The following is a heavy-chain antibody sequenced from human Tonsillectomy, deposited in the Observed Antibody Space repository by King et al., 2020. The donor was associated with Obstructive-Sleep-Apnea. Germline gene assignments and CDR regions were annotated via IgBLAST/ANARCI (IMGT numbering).Heavy chain of an antibody. V-gene: IGHV4-38-2*02. J-gene: IGHJ4*02. CDR2: IYHSGST. Sequence: LQLQESGPGLVKPSETLSLTCTVSGYSISSGYYWGWIRQPPGKGLEWIGSIYHSGSTYYNPSPKSRVTISVATSKNQFSLKLSSVTAADTAVYYCARGGRDILTGYYSHWGQGTLVTVSS. D-gene: IGHD3-9*01. CDR3: ARGGRDILTGYYSH. CDR1: GYSISSGYY.